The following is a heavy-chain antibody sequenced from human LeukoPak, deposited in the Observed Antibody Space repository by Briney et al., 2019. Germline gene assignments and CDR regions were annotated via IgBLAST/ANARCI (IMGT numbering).Heavy chain of an antibody. CDR1: GGSISSYY. Sequence: SETLSLTCTVSGGSISSYYWSWIRQPPGKGLEWIGYIYYSGSTNYNPSLKSRVTISVDTSKNQFSLKLSSVTAADTAVYYCARQPANYYYDSSGYFPTTNPFDYWGRGTLVTVSS. D-gene: IGHD3-22*01. J-gene: IGHJ4*02. CDR3: ARQPANYYYDSSGYFPTTNPFDY. CDR2: IYYSGST. V-gene: IGHV4-59*08.